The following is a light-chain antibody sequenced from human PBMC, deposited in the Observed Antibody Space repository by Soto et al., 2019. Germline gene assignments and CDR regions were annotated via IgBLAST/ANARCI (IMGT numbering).Light chain of an antibody. CDR3: SSYTSGTTLYV. Sequence: QSALTQPASVSGSPGQSITISCSGTSSDVGAYNYVSWYQHHPGKAPKLIIYEITDRPSGVSTRFSGSRSGNTASLTISGLQPEDEAQYYCSSYTSGTTLYVFGTGTKLTV. CDR1: SSDVGAYNY. V-gene: IGLV2-14*01. CDR2: EIT. J-gene: IGLJ1*01.